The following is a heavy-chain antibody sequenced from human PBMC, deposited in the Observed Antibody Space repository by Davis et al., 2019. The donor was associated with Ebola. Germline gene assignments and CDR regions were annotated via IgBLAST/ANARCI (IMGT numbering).Heavy chain of an antibody. V-gene: IGHV1-69*04. CDR2: IIPILGIA. CDR3: ARVLWVEDEYYGMDV. Sequence: SVKVSCKASGGTFSSYAISWVRQAPGQGLEWMRRIIPILGIANYAQKFQGRVTITADKSTSTAYMELSSLRSEDTAVYYCARVLWVEDEYYGMDVWGQGTTVTVSS. D-gene: IGHD3-10*01. J-gene: IGHJ6*02. CDR1: GGTFSSYA.